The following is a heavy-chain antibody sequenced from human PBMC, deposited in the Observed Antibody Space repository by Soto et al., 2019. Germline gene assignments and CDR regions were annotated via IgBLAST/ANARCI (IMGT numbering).Heavy chain of an antibody. CDR2: ISSSGSTI. CDR3: ARDVMTTVISALNWFDP. J-gene: IGHJ5*02. CDR1: GFTFSDYY. V-gene: IGHV3-11*01. Sequence: GGSLRLSCAASGFTFSDYYMSWIRQAPGKGLEWVSYISSSGSTIYYADSVKGRFTISRDNAKNSLYLQMNSLRAEDTAVYYCARDVMTTVISALNWFDPWGQGTLVTVSS. D-gene: IGHD4-4*01.